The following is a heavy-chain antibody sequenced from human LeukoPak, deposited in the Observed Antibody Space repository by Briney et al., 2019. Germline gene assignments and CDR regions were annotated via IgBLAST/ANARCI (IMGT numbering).Heavy chain of an antibody. V-gene: IGHV4-30-2*01. D-gene: IGHD3-10*01. Sequence: SETLSLTCAVSGGSISSGGYSWSWIRQPPGKGLEWIGYIYHSGSTYYNPSLKSRVTISVDRSKNQFSLKLSSVTAADTAVYYCARQTFIRGNWLDPWGQGTLVTVSS. CDR1: GGSISSGGYS. CDR2: IYHSGST. CDR3: ARQTFIRGNWLDP. J-gene: IGHJ5*02.